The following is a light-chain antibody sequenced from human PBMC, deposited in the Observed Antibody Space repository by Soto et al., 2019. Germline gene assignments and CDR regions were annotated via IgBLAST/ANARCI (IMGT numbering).Light chain of an antibody. V-gene: IGKV1-5*03. Sequence: IRMTQSPSLLDASTGGSGTRTCRASQGISTWLALYQQKPGKAAKLLIYKASTLKSGVPSRFSGSGSGTEFTLTISSLQPDDFATYYCQHYNSYSEAVGQGTKVDIK. CDR2: KAS. CDR1: QGISTW. CDR3: QHYNSYSEA. J-gene: IGKJ1*01.